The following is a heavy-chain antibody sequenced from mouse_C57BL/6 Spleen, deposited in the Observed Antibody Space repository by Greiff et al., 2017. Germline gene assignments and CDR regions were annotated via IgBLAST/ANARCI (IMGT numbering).Heavy chain of an antibody. CDR1: GYTFTSYW. Sequence: QVQLQQPGPELVKPGASVKLSCKASGYTFTSYWIHWVKQRPGQGLEWIGLIYPDRGSTNYNEKFKGKATLTVDKSSSTAYMQLSSLTSEDSAVCYCAPYGFDYGGQGTPLTVSA. CDR2: IYPDRGST. V-gene: IGHV1-64*01. J-gene: IGHJ2*01. CDR3: APYGFDY. D-gene: IGHD1-1*02.